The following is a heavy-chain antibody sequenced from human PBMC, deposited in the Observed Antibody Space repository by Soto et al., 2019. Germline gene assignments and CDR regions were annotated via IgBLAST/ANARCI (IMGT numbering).Heavy chain of an antibody. Sequence: SETLSLTYTVSGVSISSSTYYWGWIRQPPGKGLEWIGSIYYSGSTYYNPSLKSRVTISVDTSKNQFSLKLSSVTAADTAVYYCARHLRGASYYDFWSGYYESNWFDPWGQGTLVTVSS. CDR2: IYYSGST. CDR3: ARHLRGASYYDFWSGYYESNWFDP. J-gene: IGHJ5*02. V-gene: IGHV4-39*01. D-gene: IGHD3-3*01. CDR1: GVSISSSTYY.